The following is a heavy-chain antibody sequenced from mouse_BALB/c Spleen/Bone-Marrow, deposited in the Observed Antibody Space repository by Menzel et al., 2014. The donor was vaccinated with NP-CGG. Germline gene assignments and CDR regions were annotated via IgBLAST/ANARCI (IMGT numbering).Heavy chain of an antibody. CDR1: GFNIKDTY. CDR2: IDPANGNA. Sequence: VQLQQPGAELVKPGASVRLSCTASGFNIKDTYMHWVKQRPDQGLEWIGRIDPANGNAKHDPKFQGKAATTADTSSNTTYLQLSSLTSEDTAVYYCAIYFYFDYWGQGTTLTVSS. V-gene: IGHV14-3*02. J-gene: IGHJ2*01. CDR3: AIYFYFDY. D-gene: IGHD2-3*01.